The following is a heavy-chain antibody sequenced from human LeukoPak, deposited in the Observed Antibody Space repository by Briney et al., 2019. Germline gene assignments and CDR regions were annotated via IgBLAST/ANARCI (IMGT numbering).Heavy chain of an antibody. Sequence: ASVKVSCKTSVYTLTTYYMHWVRQAPGQGLEWMGWINPNSGGTDYAQKFQGRVTMTRDTSISTAYMELSRLRSDDAAVYYCARDRSHLGYCSGGSCYDPTDRVHFDYWGQGTLVTVSS. J-gene: IGHJ4*02. CDR1: VYTLTTYY. D-gene: IGHD2-15*01. CDR2: INPNSGGT. CDR3: ARDRSHLGYCSGGSCYDPTDRVHFDY. V-gene: IGHV1-2*02.